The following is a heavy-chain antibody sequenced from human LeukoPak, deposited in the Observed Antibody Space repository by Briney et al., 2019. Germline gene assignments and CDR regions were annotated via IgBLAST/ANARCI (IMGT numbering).Heavy chain of an antibody. CDR1: GFTFSSYA. V-gene: IGHV3-30*03. CDR2: ISYDGSNK. Sequence: GRSLRLSRAASGFTFSSYAMYWVRQAPGKGLEWVAVISYDGSNKYHADSVKGRFTISRDNSKNTVYLQMNSLRAEDTAVYYCATDIDPWYYYGMDVWGQGTTVTVSS. J-gene: IGHJ6*02. CDR3: ATDIDPWYYYGMDV. D-gene: IGHD2-15*01.